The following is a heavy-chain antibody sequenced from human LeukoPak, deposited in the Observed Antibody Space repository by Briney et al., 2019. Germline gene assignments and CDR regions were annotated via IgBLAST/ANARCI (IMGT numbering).Heavy chain of an antibody. Sequence: RTGGSLRLSCAASGFKFDDYGMSWVRQAPGKGLEWVCDINWNGAWTGYADSVKGRFTISRDNAKNSLYLQMNSLRAEDTALYYCAKASMVRGGTFDYWGQGTLVTVSS. CDR3: AKASMVRGGTFDY. V-gene: IGHV3-20*04. CDR1: GFKFDDYG. CDR2: INWNGAWT. J-gene: IGHJ4*02. D-gene: IGHD3-10*01.